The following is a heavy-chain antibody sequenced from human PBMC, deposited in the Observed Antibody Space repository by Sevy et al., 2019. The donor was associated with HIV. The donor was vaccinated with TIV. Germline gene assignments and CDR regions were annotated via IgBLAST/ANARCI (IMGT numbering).Heavy chain of an antibody. Sequence: GGSLRLSCAASGFTFSSYSMNWVRQAPGKGLEWVSSISSSSSYIYYADSVKGQFTISRDNVKNSLYLQMNSLRAEDTAVYYCARDAGWLGHGMDVWGQRTTVTVSS. J-gene: IGHJ6*02. D-gene: IGHD6-19*01. CDR2: ISSSSSYI. CDR3: ARDAGWLGHGMDV. CDR1: GFTFSSYS. V-gene: IGHV3-21*01.